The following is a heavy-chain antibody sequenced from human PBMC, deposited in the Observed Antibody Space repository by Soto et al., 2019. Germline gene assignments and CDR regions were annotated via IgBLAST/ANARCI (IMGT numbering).Heavy chain of an antibody. J-gene: IGHJ4*02. Sequence: SETLSLTCTVSGGSIRSYYWTWIRQPPGEGLEWLGYIFYSGSTFYNPSLKSRVTISIHTSKSQFSLQLTSVAAADTAVYYCARGAADTALVDSWGQGTLVTVSS. CDR3: ARGAADTALVDS. CDR2: IFYSGST. CDR1: GGSIRSYY. D-gene: IGHD5-18*01. V-gene: IGHV4-59*01.